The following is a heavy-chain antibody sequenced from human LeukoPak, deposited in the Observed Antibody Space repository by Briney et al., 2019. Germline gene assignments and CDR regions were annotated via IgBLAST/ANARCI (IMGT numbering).Heavy chain of an antibody. V-gene: IGHV3-21*01. J-gene: IGHJ4*02. CDR3: ATHGYSELRYFDWSTNE. D-gene: IGHD3-9*01. CDR2: ISSGSTYI. Sequence: GGSLRLSCAASGFTFSSYSMNWVRQAPGRGLEWVSFISSGSTYIHYTDSVKGRFTISRDNAQNALYLQMDSLRAEDTAVYYCATHGYSELRYFDWSTNEWGQGTLVTVSS. CDR1: GFTFSSYS.